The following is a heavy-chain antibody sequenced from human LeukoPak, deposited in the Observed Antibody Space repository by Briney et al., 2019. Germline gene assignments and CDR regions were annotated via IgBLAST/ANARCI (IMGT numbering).Heavy chain of an antibody. CDR3: ARSVEGAFDF. J-gene: IGHJ4*02. CDR1: GFTFSSYA. D-gene: IGHD6-19*01. CDR2: ISYDGSNK. V-gene: IGHV3-30-3*01. Sequence: GGSLRLSCAASGFTFSSYAMHWVRQAPGKGLEWVAVISYDGSNKYYADSVKGRFTISRDNSKNTLYLQMNSLRDEDTAMYYCARSVEGAFDFWGQGTLVTVSS.